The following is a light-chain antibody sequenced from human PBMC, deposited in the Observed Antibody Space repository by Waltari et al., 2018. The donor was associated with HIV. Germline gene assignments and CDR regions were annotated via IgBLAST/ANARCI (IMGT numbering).Light chain of an antibody. CDR1: QYINTY. CDR3: QQGYTIPLT. J-gene: IGKJ3*01. CDR2: SAT. V-gene: IGKV1-39*01. Sequence: DIQMTQSPSSLSASVGDRVTITCRASQYINTYLNWYQQKPGKAPKVLIYSATSLQSGVPSRLSGSASGTDFTLTISSLQAEDYATYYCQQGYTIPLTFCPGTKVDIK.